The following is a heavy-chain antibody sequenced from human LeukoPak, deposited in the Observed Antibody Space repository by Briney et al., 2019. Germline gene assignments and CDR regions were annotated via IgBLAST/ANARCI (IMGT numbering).Heavy chain of an antibody. D-gene: IGHD1-26*01. V-gene: IGHV3-21*01. CDR1: GFTFSSYS. CDR3: ARDAVGAFYNWFDP. Sequence: GGSLRLSCAASGFTFSSYSMNWVRQAPGKGLEWVSSISSSSSYIYYADSVKGRYTISRDNAKNSLYLQMNSLRAEDTAVYYCARDAVGAFYNWFDPWGQGTLVTVSS. CDR2: ISSSSSYI. J-gene: IGHJ5*02.